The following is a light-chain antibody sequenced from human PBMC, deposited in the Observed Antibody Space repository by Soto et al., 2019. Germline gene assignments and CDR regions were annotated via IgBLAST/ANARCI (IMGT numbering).Light chain of an antibody. Sequence: EIVMTQSPATLSVSQGERATLSCRATESVSNNLAWYQQKPGQAPTLLIFAASTRAPGIPARLSGSGSGTDFTLTISSLQSEDFAVYYCQQYNKWPLTFGGGTKVEIK. CDR3: QQYNKWPLT. J-gene: IGKJ4*01. CDR2: AAS. CDR1: ESVSNN. V-gene: IGKV3-15*01.